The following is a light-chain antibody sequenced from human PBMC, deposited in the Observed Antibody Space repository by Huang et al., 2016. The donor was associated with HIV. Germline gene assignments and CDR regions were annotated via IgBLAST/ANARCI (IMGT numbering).Light chain of an antibody. CDR1: QSVRSSY. J-gene: IGKJ2*01. CDR2: GAY. Sequence: IVLTQSPGTLSFSPGERATLSCRASQSVRSSYLAWYQQKPGQTPRLLIYGAYNRAGGIPIRFSGSQSGTDFTLAISSLEPEDFGVYYCQQYGSSPRTFGQGTKLEIK. CDR3: QQYGSSPRT. V-gene: IGKV3-20*01.